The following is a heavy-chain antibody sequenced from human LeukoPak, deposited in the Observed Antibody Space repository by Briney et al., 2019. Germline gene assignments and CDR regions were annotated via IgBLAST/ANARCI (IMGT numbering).Heavy chain of an antibody. CDR2: SRNKGNSYNT. CDR1: GFTFSDHF. Sequence: PGGSLRLSCAASGFTFSDHFMDWVRQAPGKGLEWVGRSRNKGNSYNTDHAASVKGRFTISRDETKNSLYLQMNSLQTEDTGVYYCARSAMAPFDYWGQGTLVTVSS. V-gene: IGHV3-72*01. CDR3: ARSAMAPFDY. D-gene: IGHD2-8*01. J-gene: IGHJ4*02.